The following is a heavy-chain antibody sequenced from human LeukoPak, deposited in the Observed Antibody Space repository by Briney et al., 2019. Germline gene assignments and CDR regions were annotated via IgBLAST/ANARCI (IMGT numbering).Heavy chain of an antibody. CDR2: INPSGGST. J-gene: IGHJ3*02. CDR1: GYTFTSYY. V-gene: IGHV1-46*01. Sequence: WASVKVSCKASGYTFTSYYMHWVRQAPGQGLEWMGIINPSGGSTSYAQKFQGRVTMTRDTSTSTVYMELSSMRSEDTAVYYCASLFGGHPADIWGQGTMVTVSS. D-gene: IGHD3-16*01. CDR3: ASLFGGHPADI.